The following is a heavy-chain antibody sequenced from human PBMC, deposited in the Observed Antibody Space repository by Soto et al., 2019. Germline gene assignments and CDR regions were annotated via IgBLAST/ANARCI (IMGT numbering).Heavy chain of an antibody. CDR1: GFTFSSYA. CDR2: ISGSGGST. D-gene: IGHD1-26*01. J-gene: IGHJ3*02. V-gene: IGHV3-23*01. Sequence: GGSLRLSCAASGFTFSSYAMSWVRQAPGKGLEWVSAISGSGGSTYYADSVKGRFTISRDNSKNTLYLQMNSLRAEDTAVYYCAKSYRLGATQPLDAFDIWGQGTMVTVSS. CDR3: AKSYRLGATQPLDAFDI.